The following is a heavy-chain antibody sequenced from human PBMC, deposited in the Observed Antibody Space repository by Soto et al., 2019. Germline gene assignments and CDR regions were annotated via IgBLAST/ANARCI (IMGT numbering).Heavy chain of an antibody. D-gene: IGHD4-17*01. CDR2: IISSGSTI. CDR1: GSTFSSYE. Sequence: PGGPLRLSSAASGSTFSSYEMNWVGQAPGKGLEWVSYIISSGSTIYYADSVKRRFTISRDNAKNSVYLQINSQRAVDMSVYYCAREPSAYGAYQFDSWGQGTLVTVSS. J-gene: IGHJ5*01. V-gene: IGHV3-48*03. CDR3: AREPSAYGAYQFDS.